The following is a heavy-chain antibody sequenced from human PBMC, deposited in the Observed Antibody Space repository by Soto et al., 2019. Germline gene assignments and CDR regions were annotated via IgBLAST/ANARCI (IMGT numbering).Heavy chain of an antibody. J-gene: IGHJ2*01. V-gene: IGHV2-5*02. CDR1: GFSLSTSGVG. CDR3: AQRLKTCWYFAL. CDR2: IYWDDDK. Sequence: QITLKESGPTLVKPTQTLTLTCTFSGFSLSTSGVGVGWIRQPPGKALEWLALIYWDDDKRYSPSLKSRLSITKDTSKNHVVLTLTNMDPVDTATHYCAQRLKTCWYFALWGRGTLVPVSS.